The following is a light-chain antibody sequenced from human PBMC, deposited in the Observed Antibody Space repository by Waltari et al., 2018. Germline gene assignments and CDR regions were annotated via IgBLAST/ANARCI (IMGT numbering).Light chain of an antibody. V-gene: IGLV1-44*01. CDR3: AAWHGSLSGYYV. J-gene: IGLJ1*01. CDR2: SNN. Sequence: QSVLTQPPSASGTPGPRVTISCSGSNFDTGTNTVNWYQQLPGTTPTLLIYSNNQRPSGVPDRFSGSKSGTSASLAISGLQSEDEADYYCAAWHGSLSGYYVFGTGTKVTVL. CDR1: NFDTGTNT.